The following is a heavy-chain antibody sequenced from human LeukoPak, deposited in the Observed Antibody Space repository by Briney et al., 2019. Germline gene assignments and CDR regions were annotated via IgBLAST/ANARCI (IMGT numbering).Heavy chain of an antibody. J-gene: IGHJ4*02. D-gene: IGHD1-26*01. V-gene: IGHV3-30*02. CDR1: GFTFSSYG. Sequence: PGGSLRLSCAASGFTFSSYGMHWVRQAPGKGLEWVAFIRYDGSNKYYADSVKGRFAISRDNSKNMLYLQMNSLRAEDTAVYYCAKDSKTYSGSYGVDYWGQGTLVTVSS. CDR2: IRYDGSNK. CDR3: AKDSKTYSGSYGVDY.